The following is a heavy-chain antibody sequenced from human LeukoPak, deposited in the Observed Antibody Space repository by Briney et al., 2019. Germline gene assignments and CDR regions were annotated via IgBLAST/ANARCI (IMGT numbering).Heavy chain of an antibody. CDR2: IYTSGST. D-gene: IGHD4-17*01. Sequence: SETLSLTCTVSGGSISSGSYYWSWIRQPAGKGLEWIGRIYTSGSTNYNPSLKSRVTISVDTSKNQFSLKLSSVTAADTAVYYCARGVVRTYGDYSDAFDIWGQGTMVTVSS. CDR3: ARGVVRTYGDYSDAFDI. CDR1: GGSISSGSYY. J-gene: IGHJ3*02. V-gene: IGHV4-61*02.